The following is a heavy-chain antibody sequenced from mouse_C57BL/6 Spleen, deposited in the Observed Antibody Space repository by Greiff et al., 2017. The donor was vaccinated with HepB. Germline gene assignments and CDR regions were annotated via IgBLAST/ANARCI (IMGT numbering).Heavy chain of an antibody. J-gene: IGHJ3*01. V-gene: IGHV1-50*01. Sequence: QVQLQQPGAELVKPGASVKLSCKASGYTFTSCWMQWVKQRPGQGLEWIGEIDPSDSYTNYNQKFKGKATLTVGTSSSTAYMQISSLTSEDSAVYYCAREGSWFAYWGQGTLVTVSA. CDR3: AREGSWFAY. CDR1: GYTFTSCW. CDR2: IDPSDSYT.